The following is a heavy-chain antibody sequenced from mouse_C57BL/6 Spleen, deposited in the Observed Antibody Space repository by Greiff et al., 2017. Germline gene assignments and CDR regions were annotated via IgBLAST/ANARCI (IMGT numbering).Heavy chain of an antibody. CDR3: ARNSWDGAMDY. CDR2: IWTGGGT. D-gene: IGHD4-1*01. J-gene: IGHJ4*01. V-gene: IGHV2-9-1*01. Sequence: QVQLKQSGPGLVAPSQSLSITCTVSGFSLTSYAISWVRQPPGKGLAWLGVIWTGGGTNYNSALKSRLSLSKDNSKSQGFLKMNSLHTDETARYYCARNSWDGAMDYWGQGTSVTVSA. CDR1: GFSLTSYA.